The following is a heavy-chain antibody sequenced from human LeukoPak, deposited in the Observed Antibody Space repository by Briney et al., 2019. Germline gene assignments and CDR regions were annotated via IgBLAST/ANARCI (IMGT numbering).Heavy chain of an antibody. V-gene: IGHV4-61*02. Sequence: SETLSLTCTVSGGSISSGSYYWSWIRQPAGKGLEWIGRIYTSGSTNYNPSLKSRVTISVDTSKNQFSLNLSSVTAADTAVYYCARHSSWYVGPFDYWGQGTLVTVSS. CDR1: GGSISSGSYY. J-gene: IGHJ4*02. CDR3: ARHSSWYVGPFDY. CDR2: IYTSGST. D-gene: IGHD6-13*01.